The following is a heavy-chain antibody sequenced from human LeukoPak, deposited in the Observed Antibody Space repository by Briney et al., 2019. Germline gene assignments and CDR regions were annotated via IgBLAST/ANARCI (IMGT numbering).Heavy chain of an antibody. J-gene: IGHJ4*02. V-gene: IGHV3-23*01. CDR3: AKRQDYYDSSGYLYYFDY. D-gene: IGHD3-22*01. CDR1: GFTLSSYA. CDR2: IYGSGGST. Sequence: GSLRPSCAGSGFTLSSYAMSWVRQAPGKGLEWVSAIYGSGGSTYYADSVKGRFTISRDNSKNTLYLQMNSLRAEDTAVYYCAKRQDYYDSSGYLYYFDYWGQGTLVTVSS.